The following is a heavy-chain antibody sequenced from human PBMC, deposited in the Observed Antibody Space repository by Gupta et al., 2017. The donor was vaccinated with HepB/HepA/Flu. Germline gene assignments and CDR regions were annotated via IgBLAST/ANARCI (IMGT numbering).Heavy chain of an antibody. J-gene: IGHJ4*02. CDR3: TRDPTGYSPDYFDY. Sequence: QVQLQESGPGLVKPSETLSLTCTVSGGSISNSYWNWIRQPAGKGLEWIGRIYTNGNTNYNPSLKSRVTMSVDTSKNQFSLKLSSVTAADTAVYYCTRDPTGYSPDYFDYWGQGTLVTVSS. V-gene: IGHV4-4*07. D-gene: IGHD1-26*01. CDR2: IYTNGNT. CDR1: GGSISNSY.